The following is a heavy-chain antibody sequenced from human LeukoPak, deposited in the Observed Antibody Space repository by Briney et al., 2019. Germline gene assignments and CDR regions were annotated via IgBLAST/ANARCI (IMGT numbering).Heavy chain of an antibody. J-gene: IGHJ4*01. D-gene: IGHD3-22*01. V-gene: IGHV3-21*01. CDR3: ARDNPTSSYYDSSGKYRGDY. Sequence: GGSLRLSCAASGFTFSSYSMNWVRQAPGKGLEWVSSITSSSSYIYYTDSVKGRFTLSRDNAQNSLYLQKNRPRAEDTAVYYSARDNPTSSYYDSSGKYRGDYWGHGTLVTVSS. CDR2: ITSSSSYI. CDR1: GFTFSSYS.